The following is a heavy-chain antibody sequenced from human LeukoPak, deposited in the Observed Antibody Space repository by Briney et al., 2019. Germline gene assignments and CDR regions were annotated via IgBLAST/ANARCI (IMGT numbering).Heavy chain of an antibody. CDR1: GFTFSSYS. Sequence: KPGGSLRLSCAASGFTFSSYSMNWVRQAPGKGLEWVSSISSSSSYIYYADSVKGRFTISRDNAKNSLYLQMNSLRAEDTAVYYCAGGRNYYGSGSYYNPNFDYWGQGTLVTVSS. CDR3: AGGRNYYGSGSYYNPNFDY. D-gene: IGHD3-10*01. V-gene: IGHV3-21*01. J-gene: IGHJ4*02. CDR2: ISSSSSYI.